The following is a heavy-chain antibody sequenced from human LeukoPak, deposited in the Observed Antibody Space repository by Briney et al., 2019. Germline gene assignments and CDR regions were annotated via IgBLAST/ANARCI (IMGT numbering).Heavy chain of an antibody. J-gene: IGHJ4*02. CDR3: AKAGRRGTIEGYYFDY. D-gene: IGHD3-3*01. CDR1: GFTFSSYA. CDR2: ISGSGGST. V-gene: IGHV3-23*01. Sequence: PGGSLRLSCAASGFTFSSYAMSWVRQAPGKGLEWASAISGSGGSTYYADSVKGRFTISRDNSKNTLYLQMNSLRAEDTAVYYCAKAGRRGTIEGYYFDYWGQGTLVTVSS.